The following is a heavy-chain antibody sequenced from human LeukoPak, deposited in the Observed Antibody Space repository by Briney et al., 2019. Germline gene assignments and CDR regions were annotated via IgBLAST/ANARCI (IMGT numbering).Heavy chain of an antibody. D-gene: IGHD4-23*01. V-gene: IGHV3-21*01. J-gene: IGHJ4*02. CDR1: GFTFSTFA. CDR2: IFPDSGEI. CDR3: ARDYGGSSPFDY. Sequence: PGGSLRLSCVASGFTFSTFAMLWVRQPPGKGLEWVSSIFPDSGEIHYADSMKGRFTISRDNAKNSLYLQMNSLRAEDTAVYYCARDYGGSSPFDYWGQGTLVTVSS.